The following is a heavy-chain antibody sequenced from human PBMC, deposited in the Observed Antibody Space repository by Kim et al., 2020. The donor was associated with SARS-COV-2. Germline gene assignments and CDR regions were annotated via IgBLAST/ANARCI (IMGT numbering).Heavy chain of an antibody. CDR2: IYYSGST. D-gene: IGHD4-17*01. CDR3: ARSPYGDYRNNWFDP. Sequence: SETLSLTCTVSGGSISSSSYYWGWIRQPPGKGLEWIGSIYYSGSTYYNPSLKSRVTISVDTSKNQFSLKLSSVTAADTAVYYCARSPYGDYRNNWFDPWGQGTLVTVSS. J-gene: IGHJ5*02. CDR1: GGSISSSSYY. V-gene: IGHV4-39*07.